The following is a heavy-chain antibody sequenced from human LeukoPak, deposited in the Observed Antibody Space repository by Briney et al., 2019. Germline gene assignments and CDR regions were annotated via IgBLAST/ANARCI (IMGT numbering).Heavy chain of an antibody. CDR1: GYTLTELS. Sequence: ASVKVSCKVSGYTLTELSMHWVRQAPGKGLEWMGGFDPEDGETIYAQKFQGRVTMTGDTSTDTAYMELSSLRSEDTAVYYCATAVSMATPNWGHFDYWGQGTLVTVSS. J-gene: IGHJ4*02. CDR2: FDPEDGET. V-gene: IGHV1-24*01. D-gene: IGHD5-24*01. CDR3: ATAVSMATPNWGHFDY.